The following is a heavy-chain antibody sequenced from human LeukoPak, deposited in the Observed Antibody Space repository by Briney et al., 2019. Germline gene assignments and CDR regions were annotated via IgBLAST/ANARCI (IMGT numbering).Heavy chain of an antibody. CDR3: ARQGAGVPFDY. Sequence: SETLSLTCTVSGGSISSYYWSWIRQPPGKGLEWIGYIYYSGSTNYNPSLKSRVTISVDTSKNQFSLKLSSVTAADTAVYYCARQGAGVPFDYWGRGTLVTVSS. CDR2: IYYSGST. V-gene: IGHV4-59*08. CDR1: GGSISSYY. D-gene: IGHD3-10*01. J-gene: IGHJ4*02.